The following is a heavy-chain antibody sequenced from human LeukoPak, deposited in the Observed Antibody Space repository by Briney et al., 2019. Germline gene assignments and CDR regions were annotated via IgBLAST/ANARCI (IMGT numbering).Heavy chain of an antibody. CDR2: ISSSGSTI. D-gene: IGHD4-23*01. Sequence: PGGSLRLSCAASGFTFSSYEMNWVRQAPGKGLEWVSYISSSGSTIYYADSVKGRFTISRGNAKNSLYLQMNSLRAEDTAVYYCARSGGKGYFDYWGQGTLVTVSS. V-gene: IGHV3-48*03. J-gene: IGHJ4*02. CDR3: ARSGGKGYFDY. CDR1: GFTFSSYE.